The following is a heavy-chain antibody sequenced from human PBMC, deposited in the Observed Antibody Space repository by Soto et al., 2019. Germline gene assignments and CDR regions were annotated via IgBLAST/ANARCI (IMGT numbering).Heavy chain of an antibody. D-gene: IGHD6-19*01. Sequence: EVQLVESGGGLVQPGGSLRLSCAASGFTFSSYNMNWVRQAPGKGPEWVSYISSSSSPIYYADSVKGRFTISRDNVKNSLYLKMNSLRAEDTAVYYCARENEWLVLWDAFDIWGQGTMVTVSS. V-gene: IGHV3-48*01. CDR3: ARENEWLVLWDAFDI. CDR1: GFTFSSYN. CDR2: ISSSSSPI. J-gene: IGHJ3*02.